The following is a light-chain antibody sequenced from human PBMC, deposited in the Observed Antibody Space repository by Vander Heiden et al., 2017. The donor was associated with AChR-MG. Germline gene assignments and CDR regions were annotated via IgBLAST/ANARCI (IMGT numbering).Light chain of an antibody. J-gene: IGKJ1*01. CDR2: WAS. Sequence: DIVMTQSPDSLAVSLGERATINCKSSRSVLYSSNNKNYLAWYQQKPGQSPQLLIYWASTRESGVPDRFSGSGSGTDFTLTISSLQAEDVAVYYCQQYYTPLRTFGQGTKVEIK. CDR1: RSVLYSSNNKNY. V-gene: IGKV4-1*01. CDR3: QQYYTPLRT.